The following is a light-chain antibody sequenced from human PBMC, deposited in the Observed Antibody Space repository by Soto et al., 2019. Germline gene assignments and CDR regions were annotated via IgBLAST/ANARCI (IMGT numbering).Light chain of an antibody. CDR3: QQYDNSPLT. V-gene: IGKV3-20*01. CDR1: QSVSSSY. CDR2: GAS. Sequence: EIVLTQSPGTLSLSPGEGATLSCRASQSVSSSYLAWYQQKPGQAPRLLIYGASSRATGIPDRFSGGGSGTDFTLTISRLEPEDFAVYYWQQYDNSPLTFGQGTKVEIK. J-gene: IGKJ1*01.